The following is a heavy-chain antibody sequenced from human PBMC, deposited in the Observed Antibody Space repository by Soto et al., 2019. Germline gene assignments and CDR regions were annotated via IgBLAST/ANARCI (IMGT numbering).Heavy chain of an antibody. CDR3: ARQDYYDSSGYYPYYFDY. V-gene: IGHV4-39*01. CDR1: GGSISSSSYY. D-gene: IGHD3-22*01. CDR2: IYYSGST. Sequence: SETLSLTCTVPGGSISSSSYYWGWIRQPQGKGLEWIGSIYYSGSTYYNPSLKSRVTISVDTSKNQFSLKLSSVTAADTAVYYCARQDYYDSSGYYPYYFDYWGQGTLVTVSS. J-gene: IGHJ4*02.